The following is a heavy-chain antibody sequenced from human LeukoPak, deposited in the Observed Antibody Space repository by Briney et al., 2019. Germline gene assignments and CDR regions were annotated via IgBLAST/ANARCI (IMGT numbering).Heavy chain of an antibody. CDR1: GFTFSSYG. V-gene: IGHV3-30*02. J-gene: IGHJ4*02. CDR2: IRYDGSNK. D-gene: IGHD6-19*01. CDR3: SKLSSSGWYYFEY. Sequence: GGSLRLSCAASGFTFSSYGRHWVRQAPGKGLEWVAFIRYDGSNKYYADSVKGRFTISRDNSKNTLYLQMNSLRAEDTAVYYCSKLSSSGWYYFEYWGQGTLVTVSS.